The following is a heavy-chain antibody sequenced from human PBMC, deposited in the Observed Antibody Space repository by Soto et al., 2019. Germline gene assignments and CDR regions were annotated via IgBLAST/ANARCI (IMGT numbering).Heavy chain of an antibody. CDR3: ARHYYDSSGFYHLSYFDY. Sequence: SETLSLTCTVSGGSISSSSYYWGWIRQPPGKGLEWIGSIYYSGSTYHNPSLKSRVTISVDTSKNQFSLKLSSVTAADTAVYYCARHYYDSSGFYHLSYFDYWGHGTLVTVSS. CDR1: GGSISSSSYY. D-gene: IGHD3-22*01. CDR2: IYYSGST. V-gene: IGHV4-39*01. J-gene: IGHJ4*01.